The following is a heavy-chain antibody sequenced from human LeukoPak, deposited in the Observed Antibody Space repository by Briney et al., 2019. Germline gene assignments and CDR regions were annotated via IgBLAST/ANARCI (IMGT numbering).Heavy chain of an antibody. V-gene: IGHV3-23*01. CDR2: ISNSGGST. J-gene: IGHJ4*02. CDR1: GFTLSSYA. Sequence: PGGSLRLSCAASGFTLSSYAMSWVRQAPGKGLEWVSAISNSGGSTYYADSVKGRFTISRDNSKNALYLQMNSLRAEDTAVYYCAKVVQSGSGSPRFFDYWGQGTLVTVSS. D-gene: IGHD3-10*01. CDR3: AKVVQSGSGSPRFFDY.